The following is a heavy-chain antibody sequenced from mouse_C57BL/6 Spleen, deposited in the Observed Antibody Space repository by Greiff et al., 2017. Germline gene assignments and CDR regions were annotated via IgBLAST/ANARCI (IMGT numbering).Heavy chain of an antibody. Sequence: EVKLVESGPGMVKPSQSLSLTCTVTGYSITSGYDWHWIRHFPGNKLEWMGYISYSGSTNYNPSLKSRISITHDTSKNHFFLKLNSVTTEDTATYYCASMVTTGFAYWGQGTLVTVSA. V-gene: IGHV3-1*01. CDR2: ISYSGST. CDR1: GYSITSGYD. D-gene: IGHD2-2*01. CDR3: ASMVTTGFAY. J-gene: IGHJ3*01.